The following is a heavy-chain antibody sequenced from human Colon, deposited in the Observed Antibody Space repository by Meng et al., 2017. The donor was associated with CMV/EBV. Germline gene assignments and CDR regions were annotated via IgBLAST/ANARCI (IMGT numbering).Heavy chain of an antibody. CDR1: GFTFSSYS. J-gene: IGHJ6*02. V-gene: IGHV3-48*04. CDR3: ARDELQLPYFYGMDV. CDR2: ISSSSSTI. D-gene: IGHD2-2*01. Sequence: GGSLRLSFAASGFTFSSYSMNWVRQAPGKGLEWVSYISSSSSTIYYADSVKGRFTISRDNAKNSLYLQMNSLRAEDTAVYYCARDELQLPYFYGMDVWGQGTTVTVSS.